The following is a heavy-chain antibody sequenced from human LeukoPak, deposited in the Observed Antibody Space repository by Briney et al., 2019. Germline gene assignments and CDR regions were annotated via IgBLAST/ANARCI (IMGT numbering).Heavy chain of an antibody. D-gene: IGHD3-10*01. Sequence: GGSLRLSCAASGFTFSSNGMNWVRQAPGKGLEWVSYISSSSSTIYYADSVKGRFTISRDNAENSLYLQMNSLRDEDTAVYYCARGALTMLRGVTPPDYWGQGTLVTVSS. J-gene: IGHJ4*02. V-gene: IGHV3-48*02. CDR3: ARGALTMLRGVTPPDY. CDR1: GFTFSSNG. CDR2: ISSSSSTI.